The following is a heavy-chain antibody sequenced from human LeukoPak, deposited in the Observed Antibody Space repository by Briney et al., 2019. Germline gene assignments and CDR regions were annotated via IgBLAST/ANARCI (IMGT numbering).Heavy chain of an antibody. CDR3: ARKRSFDL. Sequence: SETLSLTCTVSGYSFSSYYWSWIRQPPGKRLEWIGCIYYSESATYNPSLKSRVTISLDKSKNQFSLKLSSVTAADTAVYYCARKRSFDLWGQGTLVTVSS. D-gene: IGHD3-9*01. V-gene: IGHV4-59*01. CDR1: GYSFSSYY. CDR2: IYYSESA. J-gene: IGHJ4*02.